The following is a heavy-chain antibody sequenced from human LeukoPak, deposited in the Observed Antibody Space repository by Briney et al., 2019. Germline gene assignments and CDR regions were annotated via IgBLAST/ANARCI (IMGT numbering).Heavy chain of an antibody. V-gene: IGHV4-34*01. Sequence: SETLSLTCAVYGGSFSGYYWSWIRQPPGKGMEWIGEINHSGSTNYNPSLKSRVTISVDTSKNQFSLKLSSVTAADTAVYYCARVLVAALGPDYWGQGTLVTVSS. CDR3: ARVLVAALGPDY. D-gene: IGHD2-15*01. CDR1: GGSFSGYY. J-gene: IGHJ4*02. CDR2: INHSGST.